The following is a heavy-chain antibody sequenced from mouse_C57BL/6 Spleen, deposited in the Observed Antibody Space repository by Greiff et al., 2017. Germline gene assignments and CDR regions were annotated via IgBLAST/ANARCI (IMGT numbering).Heavy chain of an antibody. D-gene: IGHD4-1*01. CDR3: ARQNWVYFDY. Sequence: VKPGGSLKLSCAASGFTFSSYGMSWVRQTPDKRLEWVATISSGGSYTYYPDSVKGRFTISRDNAKNTLYLQMSSLKSADTSMYYCARQNWVYFDYWGQGTTLTVSS. CDR1: GFTFSSYG. J-gene: IGHJ2*01. V-gene: IGHV5-6*01. CDR2: ISSGGSYT.